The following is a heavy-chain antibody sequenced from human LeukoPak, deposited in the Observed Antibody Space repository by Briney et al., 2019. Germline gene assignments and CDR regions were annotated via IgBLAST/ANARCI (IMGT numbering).Heavy chain of an antibody. CDR3: ARIHLGDYYFDY. CDR1: GGSISNGDYY. D-gene: IGHD4-17*01. V-gene: IGHV4-39*07. Sequence: KPSETLSLTCTVFGGSISNGDYYWGWIRQPPGKGLEWIGSIYYSGSTYYNPSLKSRVTVSVDTSKNQFSLRLSSVTAADTAVYYCARIHLGDYYFDYWGQGNLVTVSS. J-gene: IGHJ4*02. CDR2: IYYSGST.